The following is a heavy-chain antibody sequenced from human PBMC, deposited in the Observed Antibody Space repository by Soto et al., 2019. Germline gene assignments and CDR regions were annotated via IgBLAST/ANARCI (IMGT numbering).Heavy chain of an antibody. Sequence: GGFLRLSCAASGFTFSSYWMHWVRQAPGKGLVWVSRINSDGSSTSYADSVKGRFTISRDNAKNTLYLQMNSLRAEDTAVYYCARAYYYYYGMDVWGQGTTVTVSS. J-gene: IGHJ6*02. V-gene: IGHV3-74*01. CDR2: INSDGSST. CDR1: GFTFSSYW. CDR3: ARAYYYYYGMDV.